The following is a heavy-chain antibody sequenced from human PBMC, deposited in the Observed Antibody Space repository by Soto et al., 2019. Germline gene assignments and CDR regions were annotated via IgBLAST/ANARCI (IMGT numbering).Heavy chain of an antibody. CDR2: ISYSGST. CDR3: ARDTAAAGLFDH. Sequence: QVQLQESGPGLVKPSETLSLTCTVSGPSIKSYFWNWIRQSPGKGLEWIGYISYSGSTHYNPSLKSRLTISVDTSKNQFSLNLTSVTAADTAVYYCARDTAAAGLFDHWGQGTLVTVSS. V-gene: IGHV4-59*01. D-gene: IGHD6-13*01. CDR1: GPSIKSYF. J-gene: IGHJ4*02.